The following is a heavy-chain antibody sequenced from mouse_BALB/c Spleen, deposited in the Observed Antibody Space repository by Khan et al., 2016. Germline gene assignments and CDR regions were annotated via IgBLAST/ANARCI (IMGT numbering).Heavy chain of an antibody. CDR2: INTYSGES. J-gene: IGHJ1*01. Sequence: QIQLVQSGPELKKPGKTVKISCKASGYTFTNYGMNWVKQAPGKGLKWMGWINTYSGESTYADDLKGRFAFSLETSANTAYLQINNLKNEDTATSFCARYSYYYGSSRYCDVWGAGTTVTVSS. V-gene: IGHV9-3-1*01. D-gene: IGHD1-1*01. CDR3: ARYSYYYGSSRYCDV. CDR1: GYTFTNYG.